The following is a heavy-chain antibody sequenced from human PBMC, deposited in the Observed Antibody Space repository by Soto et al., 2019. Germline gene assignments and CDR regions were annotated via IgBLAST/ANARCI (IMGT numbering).Heavy chain of an antibody. CDR2: INSDGSST. J-gene: IGHJ4*02. Sequence: GGSLRLSCAASGFTFSSYWMHWVRQAPGKGLVWVSRINSDGSSTSYADSVKGRFTISRDNSKNTLYLQMNSLRAEDTAVYYCASRSSGWYFDYWGQGTLVTVSS. CDR1: GFTFSSYW. V-gene: IGHV3-74*01. CDR3: ASRSSGWYFDY. D-gene: IGHD6-19*01.